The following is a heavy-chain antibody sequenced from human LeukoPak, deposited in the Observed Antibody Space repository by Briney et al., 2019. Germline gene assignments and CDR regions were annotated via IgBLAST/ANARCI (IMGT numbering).Heavy chain of an antibody. Sequence: PGGSLRLSCAASRFTFSSYWMHWVRQAPGKGLVWVSRINSDGSSRSYADSVKGRFTISRDNAKNTLYLQMNSLRAEDTAVYYCARDVGATTIAAWFDPGVQGTLVTVSS. CDR3: ARDVGATTIAAWFDP. CDR2: INSDGSSR. CDR1: RFTFSSYW. D-gene: IGHD1-26*01. J-gene: IGHJ5*02. V-gene: IGHV3-74*01.